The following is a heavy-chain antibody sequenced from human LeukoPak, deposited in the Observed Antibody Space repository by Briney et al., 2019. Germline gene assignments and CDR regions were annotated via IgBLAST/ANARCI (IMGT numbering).Heavy chain of an antibody. Sequence: GALRLSCAAPGFIFSSYAIHWVRQAPGKGLEWVAVISYDGSNKYYADSVKGRFTISRDNSKNTLYLQLNSLRAEDTAVYYCARPGYDFWSGYYANWFDPWGQGTLVTVSS. CDR2: ISYDGSNK. V-gene: IGHV3-30*01. CDR1: GFIFSSYA. D-gene: IGHD3-3*01. CDR3: ARPGYDFWSGYYANWFDP. J-gene: IGHJ5*02.